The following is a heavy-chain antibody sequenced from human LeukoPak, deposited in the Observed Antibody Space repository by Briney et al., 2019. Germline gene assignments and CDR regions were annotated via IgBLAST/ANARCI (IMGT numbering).Heavy chain of an antibody. D-gene: IGHD6-19*01. Sequence: GASVKVSCKASGGTFSSYAISWVRQAPGQGLEWMGGIIPIFGTANYAQKFQGRVTITADESTSTAYMELSGLRSEDTAVYYCARVRGAVQTFDYWGQGTLVTVSS. V-gene: IGHV1-69*13. CDR3: ARVRGAVQTFDY. CDR1: GGTFSSYA. CDR2: IIPIFGTA. J-gene: IGHJ4*02.